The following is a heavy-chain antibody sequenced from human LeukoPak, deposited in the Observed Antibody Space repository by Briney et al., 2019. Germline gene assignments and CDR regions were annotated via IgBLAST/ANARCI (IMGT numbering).Heavy chain of an antibody. CDR1: GYTFTGYY. V-gene: IGHV1-2*02. CDR3: AIVVTDTIFGVVISLYFFVY. J-gene: IGHJ4*02. D-gene: IGHD3-3*01. Sequence: ASVKVSCKASGYTFTGYYMHWVRQAPGQGLEWMGWINPNSGGTNYAQKFQGRVTMTRDTSISTAYMELSRLRSDDTAVYYCAIVVTDTIFGVVISLYFFVYWGQRTLVTVSS. CDR2: INPNSGGT.